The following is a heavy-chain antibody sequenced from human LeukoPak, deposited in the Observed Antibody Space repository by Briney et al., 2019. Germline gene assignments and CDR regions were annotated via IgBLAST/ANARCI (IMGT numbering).Heavy chain of an antibody. V-gene: IGHV4-59*08. CDR1: GGSISAYY. Sequence: SETLSLTCTVSGGSISAYYWSWIRQPPGKGLEWIGYIYYSGSTNYNPSLKSRVTISVDTSKNQFSLKLSSVTAADTAAYYCARAHSSDAFDIWGQGTMVTVSS. J-gene: IGHJ3*02. CDR3: ARAHSSDAFDI. CDR2: IYYSGST. D-gene: IGHD6-13*01.